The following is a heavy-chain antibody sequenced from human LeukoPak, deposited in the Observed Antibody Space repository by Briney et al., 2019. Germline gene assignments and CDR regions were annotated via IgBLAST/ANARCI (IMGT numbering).Heavy chain of an antibody. CDR3: ARDRGSNWWGGSDY. CDR2: INPNNGDT. CDR1: GYTFTDYS. D-gene: IGHD6-13*01. J-gene: IGHJ4*02. V-gene: IGHV1-2*02. Sequence: ASVKVSCKASGYTFTDYSLHWVRQGQAPGQGLEWMGWINPNNGDTNYAQKFKGRVTLTRDTSINTVYMEMNSLTSDDTAVYYCARDRGSNWWGGSDYWSQGTLVTVSS.